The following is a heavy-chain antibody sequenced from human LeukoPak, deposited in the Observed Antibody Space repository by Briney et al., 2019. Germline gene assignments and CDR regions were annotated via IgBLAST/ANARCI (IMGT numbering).Heavy chain of an antibody. CDR2: VRYDGNNP. J-gene: IGHJ4*02. Sequence: GGSLRLSCAASGFTFSNYAMHWVRQAPGKGLDWVAFVRYDGNNPYYSASVKGRFTISRDNSKNTVLLQMNNLRLEDAAVYYCARGSRYGDYPYYCDFWGQGTLVTVSS. V-gene: IGHV3-30*04. CDR1: GFTFSNYA. D-gene: IGHD4-17*01. CDR3: ARGSRYGDYPYYCDF.